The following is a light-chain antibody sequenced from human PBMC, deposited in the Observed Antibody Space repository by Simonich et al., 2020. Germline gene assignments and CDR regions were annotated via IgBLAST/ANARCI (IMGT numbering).Light chain of an antibody. J-gene: IGLJ2*01. CDR3: MIWHSSAVV. CDR1: SGINVCTYR. CDR2: YKSDSDK. Sequence: QAVLTQPASLSASPGASASLTCTLRSGINVCTYRIYWYQQKPGSPPQYLLRYKSDSDKQQGSGVPSRFAGSKDASSKAGILLIAGLQSEDEADYYCMIWHSSAVVFGGGTKLTVL. V-gene: IGLV5-45*01.